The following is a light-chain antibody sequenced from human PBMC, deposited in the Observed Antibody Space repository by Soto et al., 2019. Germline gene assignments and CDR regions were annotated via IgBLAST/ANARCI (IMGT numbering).Light chain of an antibody. Sequence: QSVLTQPPSVSAAPGQKVTISCYGSSSNIGNNYVSWYQQLPGTAPKLLIYENNKRPSGIPDRFSGSKSGTSATLGITGLQTGDEADYYCGTWVSSLSVYVFGTGTKLTVL. V-gene: IGLV1-51*02. CDR2: ENN. CDR1: SSNIGNNY. J-gene: IGLJ1*01. CDR3: GTWVSSLSVYV.